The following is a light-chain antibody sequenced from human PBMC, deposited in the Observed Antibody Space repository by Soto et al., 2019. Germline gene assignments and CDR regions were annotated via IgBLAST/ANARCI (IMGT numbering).Light chain of an antibody. CDR1: NIGGKS. J-gene: IGLJ3*02. Sequence: SYELTQPPSVSVAPGQTARITCGGNNIGGKSVHWYQQKPGQAPVLVVNDVSDRPSGIPERFSGSKSGNTATLTISRVEAGDKADYYCQVWDSSSDHVVFGGGTKLTVL. CDR2: DVS. V-gene: IGLV3-21*02. CDR3: QVWDSSSDHVV.